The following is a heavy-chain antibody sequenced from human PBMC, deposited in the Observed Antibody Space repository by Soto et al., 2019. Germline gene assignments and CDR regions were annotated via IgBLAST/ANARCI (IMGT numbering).Heavy chain of an antibody. CDR3: ARGRYVDY. J-gene: IGHJ4*02. V-gene: IGHV1-18*01. CDR1: GSGFTTYG. CDR2: ISAHNGNT. D-gene: IGHD1-1*01. Sequence: QVHLVQSGAEVKKPGASVKVSCKGSGSGFTTYGITWVRQAPGQGLEWMAWISAHNGNTNYAQKLQGRVTVTRDTSTSTAYMELRSLRSDDTAVYYCARGRYVDYWGQGALVTVSS.